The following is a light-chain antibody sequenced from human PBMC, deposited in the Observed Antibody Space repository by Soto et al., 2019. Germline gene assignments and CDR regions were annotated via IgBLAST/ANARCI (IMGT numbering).Light chain of an antibody. V-gene: IGKV3D-20*01. CDR3: QQYGSSPFT. J-gene: IGKJ5*01. CDR2: DAS. Sequence: EIVLTQSPVTLSLSPGERGTLSCGASQSVSSSYLAWYQQKPGLAPRLPIYDASSRATGTPDRFSGSGSGTDFTLTISRLEPEDVAVYYCQQYGSSPFTFGQGTRLEIK. CDR1: QSVSSSY.